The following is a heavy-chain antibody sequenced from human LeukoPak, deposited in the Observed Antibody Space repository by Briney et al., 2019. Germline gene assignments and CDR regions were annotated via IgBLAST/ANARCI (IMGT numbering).Heavy chain of an antibody. Sequence: GASVKVSCKASGYSFTDYYLHWVRQAPGQGLQWMGWINPHTGGTKYAEKFQGRVTMTRDTSITTAYMELSSLRSDDTAVYYCARDPSLSAMVDYWGQGTLVTVSS. CDR1: GYSFTDYY. J-gene: IGHJ4*02. D-gene: IGHD5-18*01. CDR2: INPHTGGT. V-gene: IGHV1-2*02. CDR3: ARDPSLSAMVDY.